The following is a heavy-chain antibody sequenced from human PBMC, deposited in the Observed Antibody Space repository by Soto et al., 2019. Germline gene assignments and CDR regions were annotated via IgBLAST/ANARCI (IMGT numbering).Heavy chain of an antibody. Sequence: QVQLQESGPGLVKPSQTLSLTCTVSGGSISSGDYYWSWIRQPPGKGLEWIGYIYYSGSTYYNPSLXGXVXIPXDTSKNQFSLKLSSVTAADTAVYYCARASPVVTDVWGQGTTVTVSS. V-gene: IGHV4-30-4*01. CDR2: IYYSGST. J-gene: IGHJ6*02. D-gene: IGHD5-18*01. CDR3: ARASPVVTDV. CDR1: GGSISSGDYY.